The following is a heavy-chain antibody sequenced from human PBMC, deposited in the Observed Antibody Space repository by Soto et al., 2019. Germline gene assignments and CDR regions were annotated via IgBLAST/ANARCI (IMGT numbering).Heavy chain of an antibody. J-gene: IGHJ6*02. CDR2: ISYDGSNK. Sequence: GGSLRLSCAASGFTFSSYGMHWVRQAPGKGLEWVAVISYDGSNKYYADSVKGRFTISRDNSKNTLYLQMNSLRAEDTAVYYCAKISDYYYGMDVWGQGTTVTVSS. CDR3: AKISDYYYGMDV. CDR1: GFTFSSYG. V-gene: IGHV3-30*18.